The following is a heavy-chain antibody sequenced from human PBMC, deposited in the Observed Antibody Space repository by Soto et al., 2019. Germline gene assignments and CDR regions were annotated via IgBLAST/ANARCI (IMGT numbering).Heavy chain of an antibody. CDR1: GFTFSSYS. CDR3: ARDHLAAAGTNWFDP. Sequence: GSLRLSCAASGFTFSSYSMNWVRQAPGKGLEWVSSISSSSSYIYYADSVKGRFTISRDNAKNSLYLQMNSLRAEDTAVYYCARDHLAAAGTNWFDPWGQGTLVTVSS. D-gene: IGHD6-13*01. CDR2: ISSSSSYI. V-gene: IGHV3-21*01. J-gene: IGHJ5*02.